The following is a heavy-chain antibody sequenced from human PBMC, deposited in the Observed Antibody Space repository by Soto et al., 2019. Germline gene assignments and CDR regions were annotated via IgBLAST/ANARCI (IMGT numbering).Heavy chain of an antibody. CDR1: GGTMSRGTYY. Sequence: GSGGTMSRGTYYGGWIRQETQKGLEWIGSIFYIGSAYYNPSLKSRVTISVDTSKNQFSLKLTSVTAADTAVYYCACIFSVGYSYGFYYFGMDVWGQGTTVT. CDR3: ACIFSVGYSYGFYYFGMDV. D-gene: IGHD5-18*01. J-gene: IGHJ6*02. V-gene: IGHV4-39*01. CDR2: IFYIGSA.